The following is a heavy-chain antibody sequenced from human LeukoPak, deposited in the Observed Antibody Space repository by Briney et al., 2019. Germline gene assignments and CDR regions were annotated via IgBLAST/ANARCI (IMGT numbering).Heavy chain of an antibody. CDR1: GFTFSSYW. J-gene: IGHJ6*03. CDR2: INSDGSIT. V-gene: IGHV3-74*03. Sequence: GGSLRLSCAASGFTFSSYWMHWVRQTPGKGLVWVSRINSDGSITTYADSVKGRFTISRDNAKNTLYVQMNSLRAEDTGAYYCARGGTSGGAPDYYYYMDVWGKGTTVTVSS. D-gene: IGHD6-19*01. CDR3: ARGGTSGGAPDYYYYMDV.